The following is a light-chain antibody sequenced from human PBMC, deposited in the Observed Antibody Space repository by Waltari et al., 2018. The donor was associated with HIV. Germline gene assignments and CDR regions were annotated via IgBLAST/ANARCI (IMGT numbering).Light chain of an antibody. CDR3: QSADSSGTYAV. CDR2: KDS. CDR1: VLPKQY. Sequence: SYELTQPPSVSVSPGQTARITCSGDVLPKQYAYWYQQKPGQAPVAVISKDSERPSGIPERFSGSSSGTTVTLTISGVQAEDEADYYCQSADSSGTYAVFGGGTQLTVL. V-gene: IGLV3-25*03. J-gene: IGLJ7*01.